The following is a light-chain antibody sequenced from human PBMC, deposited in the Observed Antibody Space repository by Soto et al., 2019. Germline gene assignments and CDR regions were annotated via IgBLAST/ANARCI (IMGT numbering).Light chain of an antibody. Sequence: QSGLTQPASVSGSPGQSIAISCTGTSSDVGSYNYVSWYQQHPGKAPKLMIYDVSNRPSGVSDRFSGSKSGNTASLTISGLQAEDEADYFCTSYTSSSTYVFGTGTKVTVL. CDR2: DVS. CDR1: SSDVGSYNY. J-gene: IGLJ1*01. V-gene: IGLV2-14*03. CDR3: TSYTSSSTYV.